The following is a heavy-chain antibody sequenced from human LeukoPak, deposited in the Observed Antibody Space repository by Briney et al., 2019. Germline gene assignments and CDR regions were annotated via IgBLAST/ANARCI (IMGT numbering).Heavy chain of an antibody. V-gene: IGHV3-23*01. D-gene: IGHD5-24*01. J-gene: IGHJ5*02. CDR3: AKQFVDI. CDR2: LSGSGDDT. Sequence: TGVSLRLSCTAYGFTFANYAMNWVRQAPGKGLEWVSSLSGSGDDTSYADFVKGRFTISRDNSRDTLYLQMNSLRAEDTGVYYCAKQFVDIWGKGNLVSVSS. CDR1: GFTFANYA.